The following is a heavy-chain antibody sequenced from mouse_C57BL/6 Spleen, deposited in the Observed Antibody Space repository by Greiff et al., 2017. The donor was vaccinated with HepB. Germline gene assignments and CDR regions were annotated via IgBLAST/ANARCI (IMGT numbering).Heavy chain of an antibody. V-gene: IGHV1-7*01. CDR2: INPSSGYT. D-gene: IGHD3-2*02. CDR1: GYTFTSYW. Sequence: QVQLQQSGAELAKPRASVKLSCKASGYTFTSYWMHWVKQRPGQGLEWIGYINPSSGYTKYNQKFKDKATLTADKSSSTAYMQLSSLTYEDSAVYYCARRGSLDSSGHGAMDYWGQGTSVTVSS. J-gene: IGHJ4*01. CDR3: ARRGSLDSSGHGAMDY.